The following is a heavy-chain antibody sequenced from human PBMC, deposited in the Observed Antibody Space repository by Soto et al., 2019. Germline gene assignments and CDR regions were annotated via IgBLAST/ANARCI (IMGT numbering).Heavy chain of an antibody. CDR2: VHSSGGT. CDR1: HGSITSGDYF. D-gene: IGHD2-15*01. V-gene: IGHV4-39*01. Sequence: PSETLSLTCTASHGSITSGDYFWAWIRQAPGKGLEFIGSVHSSGGTYYSPSLKSRASISIDKSKNQFSLKLTSVNAGDTAVYFCASVVVGATRQTGSDHWGQGTLVTVSS. J-gene: IGHJ4*02. CDR3: ASVVVGATRQTGSDH.